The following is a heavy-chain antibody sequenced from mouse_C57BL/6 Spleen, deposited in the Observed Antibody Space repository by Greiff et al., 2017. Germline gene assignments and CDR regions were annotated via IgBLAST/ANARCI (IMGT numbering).Heavy chain of an antibody. CDR3: ARGSSGLFGD. Sequence: QVQLQQPGAELVKPGASVKMSCKASGYTFTSYWITWVKQRPGQGLEWIGDIYPGSGSTNYNEKFKSKATLTVDTSSSTAYMQLSSLTSEVSAVYYCARGSSGLFGDWGQGTTLTVSS. D-gene: IGHD3-2*02. V-gene: IGHV1-55*01. CDR2: IYPGSGST. CDR1: GYTFTSYW. J-gene: IGHJ2*01.